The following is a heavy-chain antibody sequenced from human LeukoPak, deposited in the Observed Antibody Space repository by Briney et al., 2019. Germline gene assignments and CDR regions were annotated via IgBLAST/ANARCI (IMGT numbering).Heavy chain of an antibody. CDR1: GGSISSGGYY. D-gene: IGHD4-17*01. J-gene: IGHJ5*02. CDR3: ARPGIYGYNWFDP. CDR2: INHSGST. V-gene: IGHV4-31*03. Sequence: TQTLSLTCTVSGGSISSGGYYWSWIRQHPGKGLEWIGEINHSGSTNYNPSLKSRVTISVDTSKNQFSLKLSSVTAADTAVYYCARPGIYGYNWFDPWGQGTLVTVSS.